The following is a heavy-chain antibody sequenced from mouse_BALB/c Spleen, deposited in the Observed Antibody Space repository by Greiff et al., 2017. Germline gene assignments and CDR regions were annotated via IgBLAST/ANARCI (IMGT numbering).Heavy chain of an antibody. D-gene: IGHD2-2*01. CDR1: GYTFTSYW. V-gene: IGHV1-69*02. J-gene: IGHJ4*01. Sequence: VQLQQSGAELVRPGASVKLSCKASGYTFTSYWINWVKQRPGQGLEWIGNIYPSDSYTNYNQKFKDKATLTVDKSSSTAYMQLSSPTSEDSAVYYCTRYGYDDDAMDYWGQGTSVTVSS. CDR2: IYPSDSYT. CDR3: TRYGYDDDAMDY.